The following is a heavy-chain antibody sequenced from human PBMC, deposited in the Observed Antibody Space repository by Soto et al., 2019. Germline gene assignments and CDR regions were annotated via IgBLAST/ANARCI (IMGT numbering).Heavy chain of an antibody. V-gene: IGHV4-59*08. CDR3: ARHSPDFDWLSQFDY. D-gene: IGHD3-9*01. CDR2: IFYFGST. CDR1: GGSISSYY. J-gene: IGHJ4*02. Sequence: PSETLSLTCTVSGGSISSYYWSWIRQTPGKGLEWIGYIFYFGSTNYNPSLKSRVTLSMDTSKNQLSLKLSSVTAADTAVYYCARHSPDFDWLSQFDYWGQGTLVTVSS.